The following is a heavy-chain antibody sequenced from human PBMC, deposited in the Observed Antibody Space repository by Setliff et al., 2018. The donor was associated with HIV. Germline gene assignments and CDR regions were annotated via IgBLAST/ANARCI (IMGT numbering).Heavy chain of an antibody. J-gene: IGHJ3*02. CDR2: VHSTGTT. D-gene: IGHD3-10*01. V-gene: IGHV4-4*07. Sequence: SETLSLTCTVSGGSFSTYYWSWIRQPAGEGPEYIGRVHSTGTTIYNPSLKSRVTMSVDASKNQLSLKLRSVTAADTAVYYCARAPTHYFGNNKSSWPDAFDIWGLGTMVTVSS. CDR3: ARAPTHYFGNNKSSWPDAFDI. CDR1: GGSFSTYY.